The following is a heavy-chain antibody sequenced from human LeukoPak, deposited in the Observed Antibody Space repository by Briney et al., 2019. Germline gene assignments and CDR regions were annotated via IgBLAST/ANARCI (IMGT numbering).Heavy chain of an antibody. V-gene: IGHV6-1*01. Sequence: SQTLSLTCAISGDSVSSINGAWNWIRQSPSRGLEWLGRTYFRSRWYNEFAESLKGRMTIDPDTSKNQFSLQLTSVTPEDTAVYYRARDLGNTGWYTFDYWGQGTLVTVSS. CDR1: GDSVSSINGA. D-gene: IGHD6-19*01. CDR3: ARDLGNTGWYTFDY. CDR2: TYFRSRWYN. J-gene: IGHJ4*02.